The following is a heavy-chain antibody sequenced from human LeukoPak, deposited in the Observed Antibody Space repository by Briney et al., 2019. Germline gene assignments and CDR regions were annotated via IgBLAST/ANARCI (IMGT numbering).Heavy chain of an antibody. CDR1: GGSFTGYY. J-gene: IGHJ4*02. V-gene: IGHV4-34*01. CDR2: IEHSGST. Sequence: SETLSLTCAVYGGSFTGYYWNWIRQPPGKGLEWIGEIEHSGSTKYNPSLRSRVTISADTSKNQFSLKLSSVTAADTAVYYCASSITMVRGVIDYWGQGTLVTVSS. D-gene: IGHD3-10*01. CDR3: ASSITMVRGVIDY.